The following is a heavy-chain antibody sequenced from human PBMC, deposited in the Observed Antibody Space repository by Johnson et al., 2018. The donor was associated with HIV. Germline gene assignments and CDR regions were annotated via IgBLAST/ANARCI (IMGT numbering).Heavy chain of an antibody. V-gene: IGHV3-30*04. CDR1: GFTFSSYT. Sequence: QVQLVESGGGVVHPGKSLRLSCAASGFTFSSYTMHWVRQAPGKGLEWVAVISYHVNNKDYADSVKGRFTISRDNSKNTLYLQMNSLRDEDTALYYCARLDEIAAAGTGDAFDIWGQGTMVTVSS. D-gene: IGHD6-13*01. J-gene: IGHJ3*02. CDR3: ARLDEIAAAGTGDAFDI. CDR2: ISYHVNNK.